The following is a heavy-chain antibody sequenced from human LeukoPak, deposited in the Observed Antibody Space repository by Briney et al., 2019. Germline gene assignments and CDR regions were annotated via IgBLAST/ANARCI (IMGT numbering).Heavy chain of an antibody. J-gene: IGHJ5*02. D-gene: IGHD3-3*01. CDR2: IYTSGST. CDR1: GGSISSYY. V-gene: IGHV4-4*07. CDR3: ARHDFWSGYMANNWFDP. Sequence: SETLSLTCTVSGGSISSYYWSWIRQPAGKGLEWIGRIYTSGSTNYNPSLKSRVTMSVDTSKNQFSLKLNSVTAADTAVYYCARHDFWSGYMANNWFDPWGQGTPVTVSS.